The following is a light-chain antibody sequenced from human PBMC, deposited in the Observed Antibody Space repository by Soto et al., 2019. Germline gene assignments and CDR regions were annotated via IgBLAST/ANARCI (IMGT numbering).Light chain of an antibody. CDR1: SSNIGAGYD. V-gene: IGLV1-40*01. Sequence: QSVLTQPPSVSVAPGQRVTISCTGSSSNIGAGYDVHWYQHLPGTAPKLVIFSNVNRPSGVPDRFSGSKSGTSASLAITGLQAEDEADYYCQSFDSSLSDSYVFGTGTKVTVL. CDR3: QSFDSSLSDSYV. J-gene: IGLJ1*01. CDR2: SNV.